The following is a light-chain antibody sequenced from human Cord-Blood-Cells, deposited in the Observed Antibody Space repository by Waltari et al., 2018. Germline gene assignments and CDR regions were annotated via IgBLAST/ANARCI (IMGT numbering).Light chain of an antibody. CDR1: QSISSY. Sequence: DIQMTQSPSSLSASVGDRVTLTCRASQSISSYLNWYQQKPGKAPKLLIYAASSLQSGVPSRFSGSGSGTDFTLTINSLQPEDFATYYCQQSYSTPPLSFGQGTKLEIK. V-gene: IGKV1-39*01. CDR2: AAS. J-gene: IGKJ2*03. CDR3: QQSYSTPPLS.